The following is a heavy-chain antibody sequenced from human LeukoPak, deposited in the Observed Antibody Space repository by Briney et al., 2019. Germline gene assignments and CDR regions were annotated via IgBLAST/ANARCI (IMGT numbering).Heavy chain of an antibody. Sequence: TGGSLRLSCAASGLTLSSYSMNWVRQAPGKGLEWVSYISSSSSTIYYADSVKGRFTISRDNAKNSLYLQMNSLRDEDTAVYYCARAGYSSSWYSSWGQGTTVTVSS. D-gene: IGHD6-13*01. CDR3: ARAGYSSSWYSS. V-gene: IGHV3-48*02. J-gene: IGHJ6*02. CDR1: GLTLSSYS. CDR2: ISSSSSTI.